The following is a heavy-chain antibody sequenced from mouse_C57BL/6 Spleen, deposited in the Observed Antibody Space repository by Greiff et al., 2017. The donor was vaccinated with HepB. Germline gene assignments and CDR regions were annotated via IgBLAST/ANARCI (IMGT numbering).Heavy chain of an antibody. CDR3: AMVIYYGNYEGAMDY. D-gene: IGHD2-1*01. J-gene: IGHJ4*01. V-gene: IGHV1-74*01. CDR2: IHPSDSVT. Sequence: QVQLQQPGAELVKPGASVKVSCKASGYTFTSYWMHWVKQRPGQGLEWIGRIHPSDSVTNYNQKFKGKATLTVDKSSTTAYMQLSSLTAEDSAVYYCAMVIYYGNYEGAMDYWGQGTSVTVSS. CDR1: GYTFTSYW.